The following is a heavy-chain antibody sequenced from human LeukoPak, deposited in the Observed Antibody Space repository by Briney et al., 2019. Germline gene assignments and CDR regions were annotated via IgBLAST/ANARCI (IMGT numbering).Heavy chain of an antibody. J-gene: IGHJ4*02. V-gene: IGHV4-31*03. CDR3: ARVVGTYDFWSGYQGGYFDY. D-gene: IGHD3-3*01. CDR1: GGSISSGGYY. CDR2: IYYSGST. Sequence: SETLSLTCTVSGGSISSGGYYWSWIRQHPGKGLEWIGYIYYSGSTYYNPSLKSRVTISVDTSKNQFSLKLSSVTAADTAVYYCARVVGTYDFWSGYQGGYFDYWGQGTLVTVPS.